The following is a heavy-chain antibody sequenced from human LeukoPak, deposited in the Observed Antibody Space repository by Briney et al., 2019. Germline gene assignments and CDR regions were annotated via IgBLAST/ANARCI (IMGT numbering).Heavy chain of an antibody. Sequence: GGSLRLSCAASGFTFSSYWVSWVRQAPGKGVMWVSHINSDGSATSCADPVKGRCTISRDNAKNMLYLEMNSLRVEDAAVYFCTRDHGLDVWGQGTTVTVSS. CDR2: INSDGSAT. J-gene: IGHJ6*02. V-gene: IGHV3-74*01. CDR1: GFTFSSYW. CDR3: TRDHGLDV.